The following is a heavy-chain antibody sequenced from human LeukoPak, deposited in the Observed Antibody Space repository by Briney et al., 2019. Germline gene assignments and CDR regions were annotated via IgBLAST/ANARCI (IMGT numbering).Heavy chain of an antibody. CDR2: ISYDGSNK. CDR1: GFTFSSYA. Sequence: PGRSLRLSCAASGFTFSSYATHWVRQAPGKGLEWVAVISYDGSNKYYADSVKGRFTISRDNSKNTLYLQMNSLRAEDTAVYYCARPGVTMIVVVPAYYWGQGTLVTVSS. V-gene: IGHV3-30-3*01. CDR3: ARPGVTMIVVVPAYY. J-gene: IGHJ4*02. D-gene: IGHD3-22*01.